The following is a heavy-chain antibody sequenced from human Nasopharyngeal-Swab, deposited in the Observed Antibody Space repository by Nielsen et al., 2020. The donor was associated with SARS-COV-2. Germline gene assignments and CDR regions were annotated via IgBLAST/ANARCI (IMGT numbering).Heavy chain of an antibody. CDR3: AKGYTPDY. Sequence: GESLKISCAASGFPFRNYYMTWVRQPPGKGLEWVANIKQGGSEQFYVDSVKGRFTISRDDAKNSVYLQMNSLTVEDTAVYYCAKGYTPDYWGQGTLVTVSS. V-gene: IGHV3-7*05. D-gene: IGHD1-1*01. J-gene: IGHJ4*02. CDR2: IKQGGSEQ. CDR1: GFPFRNYY.